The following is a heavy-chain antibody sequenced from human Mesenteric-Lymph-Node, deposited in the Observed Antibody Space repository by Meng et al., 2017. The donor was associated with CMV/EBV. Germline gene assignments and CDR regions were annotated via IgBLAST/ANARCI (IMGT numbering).Heavy chain of an antibody. CDR3: ARDPPMVRGVMDY. D-gene: IGHD3-10*01. CDR2: INTKTGNP. V-gene: IGHV7-4-1*02. J-gene: IGHJ4*02. Sequence: KASGYTFTSYAMNWVRQAPGQGLEWMGWINTKTGNPTYAQGFTGRFVFSLDTSVSTAYLQISSLKAEDTAVYYCARDPPMVRGVMDYWGQGTLVTVSS. CDR1: GYTFTSYA.